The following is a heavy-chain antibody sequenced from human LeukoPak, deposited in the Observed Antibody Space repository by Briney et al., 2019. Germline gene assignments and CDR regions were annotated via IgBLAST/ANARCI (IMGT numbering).Heavy chain of an antibody. D-gene: IGHD3-3*01. CDR1: GFTFSSYS. J-gene: IGHJ3*02. CDR3: ASFDFWSPGAAFDI. CDR2: ISSSSSYI. V-gene: IGHV3-21*01. Sequence: GGSLRLSCAASGFTFSSYSMNWVRQAPGKGLEWVSSISSSSSYIYYADSVKGRFTISRDNAKNSLYLQMNSLRAEDTAVYYCASFDFWSPGAAFDIWGQGTMVTVSS.